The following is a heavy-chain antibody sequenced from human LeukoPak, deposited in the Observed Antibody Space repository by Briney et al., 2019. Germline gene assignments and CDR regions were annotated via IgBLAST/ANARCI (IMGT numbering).Heavy chain of an antibody. D-gene: IGHD5-18*01. CDR1: GFTFSSYW. Sequence: GGSLRLSCAASGFTFSSYWVSWVRQAPGKGLEWVANIKQDGSEKYYVDSVKGRFTISRDNAKNSLYLQMNSLRAEDTAVYYCARDTARIRWGQGTLVTVSS. V-gene: IGHV3-7*01. CDR3: ARDTARIR. J-gene: IGHJ4*02. CDR2: IKQDGSEK.